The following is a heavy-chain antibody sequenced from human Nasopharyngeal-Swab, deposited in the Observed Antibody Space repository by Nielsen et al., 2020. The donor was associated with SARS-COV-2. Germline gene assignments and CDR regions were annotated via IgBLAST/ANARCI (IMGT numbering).Heavy chain of an antibody. CDR2: IYYSGST. D-gene: IGHD6-13*01. J-gene: IGHJ5*02. V-gene: IGHV4-59*01. CDR3: AGLLRQQPHHQFDP. Sequence: WIRQPPGEGLEWIGYIYYSGSTNYNPSLKSRVTISVDTSKNQFSLKLSSVTAADTAVYYCAGLLRQQPHHQFDPWGQGTLVTVSS.